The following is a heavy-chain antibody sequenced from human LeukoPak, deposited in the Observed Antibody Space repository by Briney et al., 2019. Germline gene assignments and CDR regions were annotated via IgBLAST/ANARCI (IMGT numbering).Heavy chain of an antibody. CDR1: GYSISSGYY. CDR2: IYYSGST. CDR3: ATTGTTGFDY. J-gene: IGHJ4*02. D-gene: IGHD1-7*01. V-gene: IGHV4-38-2*02. Sequence: SETLSLTCTVSGYSISSGYYWGWIRQPPGKGLEWIGSIYYSGSTYYNPSLKSRVTISVDTSKNQFSLKLSSVTAADTAVYYCATTGTTGFDYWGQGTLVTVSS.